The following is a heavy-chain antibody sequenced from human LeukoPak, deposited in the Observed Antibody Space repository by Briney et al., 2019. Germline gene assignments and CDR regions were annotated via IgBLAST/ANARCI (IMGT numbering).Heavy chain of an antibody. Sequence: SETLSLTCTVSRGSISGYYWSWIRQPPGKRQEWIGYISYSGNTNYSPSLKSRVTNSVDTSKNQCYLNVSSVTAADTAVYYCARHRWSNDYWGQGTLVTVSS. J-gene: IGHJ4*02. CDR2: ISYSGNT. D-gene: IGHD6-13*01. CDR3: ARHRWSNDY. CDR1: RGSISGYY. V-gene: IGHV4-59*01.